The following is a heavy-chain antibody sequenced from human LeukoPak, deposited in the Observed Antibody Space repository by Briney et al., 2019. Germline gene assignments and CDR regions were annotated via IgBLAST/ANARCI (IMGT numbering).Heavy chain of an antibody. J-gene: IGHJ4*02. Sequence: ASVKVSCKASGYTFTGYYMHWVRQAPGQGLEWMGWINPNSGGTIYAQKFQGRVTMTEDTSTDTAYMELSSLRSADTAVYYCATDPFGYCSSTSCPPLPYWGQGTLVTVSS. D-gene: IGHD2-2*03. CDR2: INPNSGGT. CDR3: ATDPFGYCSSTSCPPLPY. V-gene: IGHV1-2*02. CDR1: GYTFTGYY.